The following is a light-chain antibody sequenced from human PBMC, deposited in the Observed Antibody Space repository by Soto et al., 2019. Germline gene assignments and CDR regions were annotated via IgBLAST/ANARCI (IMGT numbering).Light chain of an antibody. CDR3: RQYNNWPALT. CDR1: QTVSASY. Sequence: EFVLTQSRDTLSVPPGGTVTLSCRASQTVSASYLAWYQQKHGRAPSLLIYVAANRTTGIADGLRGSGFGTEFIIAISSLQSEDSAVYYCRQYNNWPALTFGQGTKVDI. V-gene: IGKV3-15*01. CDR2: VAA. J-gene: IGKJ4*01.